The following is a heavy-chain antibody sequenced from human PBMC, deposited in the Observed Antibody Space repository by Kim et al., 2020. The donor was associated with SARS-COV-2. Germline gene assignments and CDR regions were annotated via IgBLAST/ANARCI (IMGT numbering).Heavy chain of an antibody. Sequence: ASVKVSCKASGYTFTSYGISWVRQAPGQGLEWMGWISAYNGNTNYAQKLQGRVTMTTDTSTSTAYMELRSLRSDDTAVYYCARGAAATPIGPSPELMAFDLWGRGTLVTVSS. CDR1: GYTFTSYG. J-gene: IGHJ2*01. D-gene: IGHD2-15*01. CDR2: ISAYNGNT. V-gene: IGHV1-18*01. CDR3: ARGAAATPIGPSPELMAFDL.